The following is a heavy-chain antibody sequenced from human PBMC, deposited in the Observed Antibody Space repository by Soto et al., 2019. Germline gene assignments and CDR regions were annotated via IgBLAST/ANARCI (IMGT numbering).Heavy chain of an antibody. CDR3: ARHVYAPGGRWFGP. D-gene: IGHD2-15*01. CDR1: GGSISRYY. CDR2: IYYSGST. J-gene: IGHJ5*02. V-gene: IGHV4-59*08. Sequence: SETLSLTCTVSGGSISRYYWSWIRQPPGKGLEWIGYIYYSGSTNYNPSLKSRVTISVDTSKNQFSLKLSSVTAADTALYFCARHVYAPGGRWFGPWGPGLLVTVSS.